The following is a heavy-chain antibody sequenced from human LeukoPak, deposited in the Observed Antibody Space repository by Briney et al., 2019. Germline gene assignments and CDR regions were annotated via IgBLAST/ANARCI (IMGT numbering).Heavy chain of an antibody. J-gene: IGHJ6*03. CDR1: GFTFSRYG. V-gene: IGHV3-30*02. CDR3: ARDWGQGSGTEDYYYMDV. CDR2: IRYDGSNK. Sequence: GGAVTLSCAASGFTFSRYGMHWLGQAPGKGVEGVAFIRYDGSNKYYADSVKRRFTISRDNSKNTLYLQMNSLRAEDTAVYYCARDWGQGSGTEDYYYMDVWGKGTTVTISS. D-gene: IGHD3-10*01.